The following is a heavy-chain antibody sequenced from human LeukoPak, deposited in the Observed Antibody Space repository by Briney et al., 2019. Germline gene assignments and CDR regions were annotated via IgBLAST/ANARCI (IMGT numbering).Heavy chain of an antibody. CDR3: ARLNRPGHEYGDYEYCDS. V-gene: IGHV3-30*03. D-gene: IGHD4-17*01. CDR1: GFSFSNFG. CDR2: LSYVEHT. Sequence: GGSLRLSCAASGFSFSNFGMHWVRQPPGKGLEWVAVLSYVEHTAYAESVKGRFSVSRDVSESTLYLQMDSLRVEDTAVYYCARLNRPGHEYGDYEYCDSWGQGTLVTVSS. J-gene: IGHJ4*02.